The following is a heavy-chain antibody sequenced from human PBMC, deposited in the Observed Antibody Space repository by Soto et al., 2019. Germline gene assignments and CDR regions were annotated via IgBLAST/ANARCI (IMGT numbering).Heavy chain of an antibody. CDR2: TRNKANSYTT. V-gene: IGHV3-72*01. D-gene: IGHD3-22*01. Sequence: EVQLVESGGGLVQPGRSLRLSCAGSGFTLSDHYMDWVRQAPGKGLEWVGRTRNKANSYTTEYAASVKGRFTVSSDASLNSVYLQMNSLKTEDTAVYYCTTDSYITMIVVRFDYWGHGTLVTVSS. CDR3: TTDSYITMIVVRFDY. CDR1: GFTLSDHY. J-gene: IGHJ4*01.